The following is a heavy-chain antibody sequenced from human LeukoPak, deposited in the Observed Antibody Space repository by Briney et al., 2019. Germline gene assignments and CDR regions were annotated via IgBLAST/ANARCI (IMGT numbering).Heavy chain of an antibody. D-gene: IGHD2-15*01. J-gene: IGHJ4*02. CDR3: AKQKGYCSDGSCYYSDY. CDR1: GFTFSSYA. Sequence: GGSLRLSCAASGFTFSSYAMSWVRQAPGKGLEWVSTLSGSGASTSYADSVKGRFTISRDNSKNTLYLQMTSLRAEDTARYYCAKQKGYCSDGSCYYSDYWGQGTLVAVSS. V-gene: IGHV3-23*01. CDR2: LSGSGAST.